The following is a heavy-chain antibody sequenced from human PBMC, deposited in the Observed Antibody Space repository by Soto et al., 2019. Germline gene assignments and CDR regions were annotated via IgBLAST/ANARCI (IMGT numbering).Heavy chain of an antibody. CDR2: ISGSGGST. CDR1: GFTFSSYA. CDR3: AKSHSVVIAKSLFDP. V-gene: IGHV3-23*01. D-gene: IGHD2-21*01. J-gene: IGHJ5*02. Sequence: GGSLRLSCAASGFTFSSYAMSWVRQAPGKGLEWVSAISGSGGSTYYADSVKGRFTISRDNSKNTLYLQMNSLRAEDTAVYYCAKSHSVVIAKSLFDPWGQETLVTVSS.